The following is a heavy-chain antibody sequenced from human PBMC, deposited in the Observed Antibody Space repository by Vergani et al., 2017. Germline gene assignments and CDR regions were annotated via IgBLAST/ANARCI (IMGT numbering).Heavy chain of an antibody. CDR1: GYSFTSYW. CDR2: IDPSDSYT. V-gene: IGHV5-10-1*01. CDR3: ARLGWGSGSSNWFDP. J-gene: IGHJ5*02. Sequence: EVQLVQSGAEVKKPGESLRISCKGSGYSFTSYWISWVRQMPGKGPEWMGRIDPSDSYTNYSPSFQGHVTISADKSISTAYLQWSSLKASDTAMYYCARLGWGSGSSNWFDPWGQGTLVTVSS. D-gene: IGHD3-10*01.